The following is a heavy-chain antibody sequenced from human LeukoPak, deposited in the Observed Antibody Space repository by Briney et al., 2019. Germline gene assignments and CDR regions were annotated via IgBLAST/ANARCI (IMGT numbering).Heavy chain of an antibody. J-gene: IGHJ4*02. CDR1: GFTFSNAW. CDR3: TTVGVYYDLLTGYHDS. Sequence: PGGSLRLSCAASGFTFSNAWMSWVRQAPGKGLEWVGHIKSKTDGETTDYAAPVKGRFTISRVDSKNTLYLQMNSLKTEDTAVYYCTTVGVYYDLLTGYHDSWGQGTLVTVSS. V-gene: IGHV3-15*01. CDR2: IKSKTDGETT. D-gene: IGHD3-9*01.